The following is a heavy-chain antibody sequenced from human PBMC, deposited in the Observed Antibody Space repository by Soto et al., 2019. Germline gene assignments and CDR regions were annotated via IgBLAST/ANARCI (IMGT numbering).Heavy chain of an antibody. CDR2: ISYDGINK. CDR3: ATDQSGYDHCAMDV. D-gene: IGHD3-3*01. CDR1: GFIFSSYG. Sequence: QVQLVESGGGVVQPGRSLRLSCAASGFIFSSYGMHWVRQAPGKGLEWVAGISYDGINKNHADSVKGRFTISRDNSKNTLHLQMNSLRAEDTAVYYCATDQSGYDHCAMDVWGQGTAVTVSS. V-gene: IGHV3-30*03. J-gene: IGHJ6*02.